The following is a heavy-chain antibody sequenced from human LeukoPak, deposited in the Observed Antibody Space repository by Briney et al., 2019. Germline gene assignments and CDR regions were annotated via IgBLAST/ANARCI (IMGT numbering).Heavy chain of an antibody. J-gene: IGHJ5*01. D-gene: IGHD6-13*01. CDR2: IYYSGST. Sequence: SQTLSLTCAVSGGSISSGGYSWSWIRQPPGKGLEWIGYIYYSGSTNYNSSLKSRVTISLDTSKNQFPLKLSSVTAADTAVYYCARDSSTWYKGWFDSWGQGTLVTVSS. CDR3: ARDSSTWYKGWFDS. CDR1: GGSISSGGYS. V-gene: IGHV4-61*08.